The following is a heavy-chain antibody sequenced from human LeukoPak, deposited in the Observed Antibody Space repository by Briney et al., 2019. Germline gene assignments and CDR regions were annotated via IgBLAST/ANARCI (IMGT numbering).Heavy chain of an antibody. D-gene: IGHD6-13*01. CDR3: ARQNIAAAGFYYYGMDV. CDR1: GGSFSGYY. J-gene: IGHJ6*02. Sequence: SETLSLTCAVYGGSFSGYYWSWIRQPPGKGLEWIGEINHCGSTNYNPSLKSRVTISVDTSKNQFSLKLSSVTAADTAVYYCARQNIAAAGFYYYGMDVWGQGTTVTVSS. CDR2: INHCGST. V-gene: IGHV4-34*01.